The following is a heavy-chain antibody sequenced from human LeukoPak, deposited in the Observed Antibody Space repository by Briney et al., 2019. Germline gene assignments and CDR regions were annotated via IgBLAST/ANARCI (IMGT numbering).Heavy chain of an antibody. CDR3: ARTIFGVVY. D-gene: IGHD3-3*01. Sequence: SETLSLTCAVYGGSFSGYYWSWIRQPPGKGLEWIGEINHSGSTNYNPSLKSRVTISVDTSKNQFSLKLSSVTAADTAVYYCARTIFGVVYWGQGTLVTVSS. CDR1: GGSFSGYY. V-gene: IGHV4-34*01. J-gene: IGHJ4*02. CDR2: INHSGST.